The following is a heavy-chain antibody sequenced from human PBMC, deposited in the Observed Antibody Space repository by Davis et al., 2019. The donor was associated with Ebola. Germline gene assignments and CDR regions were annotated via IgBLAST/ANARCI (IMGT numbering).Heavy chain of an antibody. D-gene: IGHD3-10*01. CDR2: ISYDGSNK. CDR1: GYTFTGYY. CDR3: AKDRFVGHGSGSYYPFDF. J-gene: IGHJ4*02. V-gene: IGHV3-30*18. Sequence: SCKASGYTFTGYYMHWVRQAPGKGLEWVAVISYDGSNKYYADSVKGRFTISRDNSKNTLYLQMNSLRAEDTALYYCAKDRFVGHGSGSYYPFDFWGQGTLVTVSS.